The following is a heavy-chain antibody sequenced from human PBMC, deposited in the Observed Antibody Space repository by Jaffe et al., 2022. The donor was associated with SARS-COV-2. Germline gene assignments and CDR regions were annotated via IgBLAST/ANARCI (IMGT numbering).Heavy chain of an antibody. CDR1: GYTFTNYA. Sequence: QVQLVQSGAEVKKPGASVKVSCKASGYTFTNYAMHWVRQAPGQSLEWMGWINAGNGNTKYSQKFQGRVTITRDTSASTAYMELSSLRSEDTAVYYCARGGYCSSTSCYTGIYYWGQGTLVTVSS. J-gene: IGHJ4*02. CDR2: INAGNGNT. V-gene: IGHV1-3*01. CDR3: ARGGYCSSTSCYTGIYY. D-gene: IGHD2-2*02.